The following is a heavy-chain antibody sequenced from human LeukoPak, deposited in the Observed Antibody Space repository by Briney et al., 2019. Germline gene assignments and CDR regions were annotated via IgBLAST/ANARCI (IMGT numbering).Heavy chain of an antibody. CDR2: IYYSGST. D-gene: IGHD5-24*01. Sequence: SETLSLTCTVSGGSISSSSYYWGWIRQPPGKGLEWIGSIYYSGSTYYNPSLKSRVTISVDTSKNRFSLKLSSVTAADTAVYYCAGLIVEMATILDYWGQGTLVTVSS. CDR3: AGLIVEMATILDY. CDR1: GGSISSSSYY. J-gene: IGHJ4*02. V-gene: IGHV4-39*01.